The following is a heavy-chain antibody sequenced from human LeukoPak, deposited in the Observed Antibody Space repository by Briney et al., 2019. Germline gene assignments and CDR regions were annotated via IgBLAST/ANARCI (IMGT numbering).Heavy chain of an antibody. J-gene: IGHJ4*02. CDR1: GGSISSGGYS. CDR3: AGGSSSIDY. D-gene: IGHD6-6*01. CDR2: IYHSGST. Sequence: SETLSLTCAVSGGSISSGGYSWSWIRQPPGKGLEWIGYIYHSGSTYYNPSLKSRVTVSVDRSKNQFSLKLSSVTAADTAVYYCAGGSSSIDYWGQGTLVTVSS. V-gene: IGHV4-30-2*01.